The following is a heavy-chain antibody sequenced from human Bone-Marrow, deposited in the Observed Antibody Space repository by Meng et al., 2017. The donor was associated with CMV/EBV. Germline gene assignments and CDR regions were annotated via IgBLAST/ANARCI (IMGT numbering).Heavy chain of an antibody. CDR1: GFTFSSYS. D-gene: IGHD3-16*01. Sequence: GGSLRLSCAASGFTFSSYSMNWVRQAPGKGLEWVANINQDETEKNYVDSVKGRFTISRDNAKNSLFLQMNSLRPEDTAVYYCAYLGDHWRTYRAYNEDYWGQGTLVTVSS. CDR2: INQDETEK. V-gene: IGHV3-7*01. J-gene: IGHJ4*02. CDR3: AYLGDHWRTYRAYNEDY.